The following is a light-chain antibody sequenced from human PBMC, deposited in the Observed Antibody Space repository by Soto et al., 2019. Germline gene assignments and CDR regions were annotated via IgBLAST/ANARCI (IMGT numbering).Light chain of an antibody. J-gene: IGKJ5*01. CDR2: SAS. CDR3: QQGDSFPVT. Sequence: DIQMTQSPSSVSASVGDRVAITCRASQDISNWLAWYQQKPGEAPKRLIYSASSLQRGVPSRSSGSRAGTNFTLTISGLQPEDLATYFGQQGDSFPVTFGQGTRLDFK. V-gene: IGKV1-12*01. CDR1: QDISNW.